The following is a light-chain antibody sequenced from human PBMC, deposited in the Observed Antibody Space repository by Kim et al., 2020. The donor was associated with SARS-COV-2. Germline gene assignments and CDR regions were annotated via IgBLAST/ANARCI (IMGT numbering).Light chain of an antibody. J-gene: IGLJ1*01. CDR1: KLGDKY. CDR2: QDN. Sequence: SYELTQPPSVSVSPGQTASITCSGYKLGDKYVSWYQQKPGQSPVVVIYQDNQRPSGIPERFSGSNSGNTATLTISGTQAMDEADYYCQAWDSSTHNYLFGAGTQLTVL. V-gene: IGLV3-1*01. CDR3: QAWDSSTHNYL.